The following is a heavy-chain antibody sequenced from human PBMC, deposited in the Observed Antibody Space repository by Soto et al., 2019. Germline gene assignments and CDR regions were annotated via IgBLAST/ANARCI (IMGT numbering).Heavy chain of an antibody. J-gene: IGHJ1*01. CDR1: GFTFSTYA. CDR3: AKARGSSTPAPRSY. Sequence: LRLSCAASGFTFSTYAMSWVRQAPGKGLEWVSVISGSGGDTYYADSVKGRFTIARDNSKNTLSLQMNSLRAEDTAVYYCAKARGSSTPAPRSYWGKGTQVTGSS. D-gene: IGHD2-2*01. V-gene: IGHV3-23*01. CDR2: ISGSGGDT.